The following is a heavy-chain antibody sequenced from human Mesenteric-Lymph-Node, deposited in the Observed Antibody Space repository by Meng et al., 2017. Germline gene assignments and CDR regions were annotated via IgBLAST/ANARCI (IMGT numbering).Heavy chain of an antibody. CDR3: TTVTHYYGSGSYFPLDY. V-gene: IGHV3-15*01. J-gene: IGHJ4*02. CDR2: IKSYKDGGTT. Sequence: GESLKISCAASGLTFSNAWMTWVRQAPGKGLEWLGRIKSYKDGGTTDYAAPVKGRFTISRDDSKNTLYLQMNSLKTEDTAVYYCTTVTHYYGSGSYFPLDYWGQGTLVTVSS. CDR1: GLTFSNAW. D-gene: IGHD3-10*01.